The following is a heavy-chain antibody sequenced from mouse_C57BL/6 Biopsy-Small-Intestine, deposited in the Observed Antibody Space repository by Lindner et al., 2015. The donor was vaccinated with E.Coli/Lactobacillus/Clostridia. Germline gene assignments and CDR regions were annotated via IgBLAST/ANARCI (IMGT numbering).Heavy chain of an antibody. Sequence: SVKVSCKTSGYIFTNFGVNWVRQAPGQGPEWMGFINAHNGDTYYVPKFRGRLTMATDASTSTVYMELTTLTSDDTAIYYCSRGGGFEGSEYCTTASCDVDYWGQGTLVTVS. V-gene: IGHV1S134*01. J-gene: IGHJ3*01. D-gene: IGHD1-1*01. CDR1: GYIFTNFG. CDR2: INAHNGDT. CDR3: SRGGGFEGSEYCTTASCDVDY.